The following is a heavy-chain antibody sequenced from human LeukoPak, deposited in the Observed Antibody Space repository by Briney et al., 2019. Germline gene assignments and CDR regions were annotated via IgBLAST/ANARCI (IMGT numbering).Heavy chain of an antibody. CDR2: IDWDDDK. Sequence: SGPTLVNPTQTLTLTCTFSGFSLSTSGMCVSWIRQPTGKALEWLARIDWDDDKYYSTSLKTRLTISKDTSKNQVVLTMTNMDPVDTATYYCARMSGELLQSFDIWGQGTMVTVSS. J-gene: IGHJ3*02. V-gene: IGHV2-70*11. D-gene: IGHD1-26*01. CDR3: ARMSGELLQSFDI. CDR1: GFSLSTSGMC.